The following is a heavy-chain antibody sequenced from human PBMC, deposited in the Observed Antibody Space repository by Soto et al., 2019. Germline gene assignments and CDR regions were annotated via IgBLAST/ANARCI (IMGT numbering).Heavy chain of an antibody. CDR1: GGSFSGYY. V-gene: IGHV4-34*01. CDR2: IDHSGYT. J-gene: IGHJ5*02. D-gene: IGHD3-3*01. CDR3: ERVRDWFDH. Sequence: SETLSLTCAVYGGSFSGYYWNWIRQPPGKGLEWIGEIDHSGYTKYNPSLKSRVTISVDTSKNQFSLRLTSVTAADTDVYYCERVRDWFDHWGQGTLVTVSS.